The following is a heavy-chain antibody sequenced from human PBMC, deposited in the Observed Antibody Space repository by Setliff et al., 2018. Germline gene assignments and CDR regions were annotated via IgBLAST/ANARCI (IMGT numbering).Heavy chain of an antibody. J-gene: IGHJ4*02. D-gene: IGHD3-22*01. CDR1: GDSISNTGYY. V-gene: IGHV4-39*07. CDR3: ARDSALHSYHYDSSGYLDY. CDR2: IYNSGTN. Sequence: PSETLSLTCIVAGDSISNTGYYWGWIRQPPGKGLEWIGRIYNSGTNNYNPSLKSRVTISVDRPKNQFSLKLSSVTAPDTGVYYCARDSALHSYHYDSSGYLDYWGQGALVTVSS.